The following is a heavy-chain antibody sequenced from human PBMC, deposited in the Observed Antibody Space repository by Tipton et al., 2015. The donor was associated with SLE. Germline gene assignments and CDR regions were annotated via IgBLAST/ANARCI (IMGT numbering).Heavy chain of an antibody. Sequence: TLSLTCDVSGGSISSYYWTWIRQPPGKGLEWIGYVFYTGRTIYNSSLRSRVSMSVDTSKNQFSLKLRSVTSADTAVYYCANYFYDATGYQSVDDWGQGALVTVSS. CDR3: ANYFYDATGYQSVDD. D-gene: IGHD3-22*01. CDR2: VFYTGRT. V-gene: IGHV4-59*01. CDR1: GGSISSYY. J-gene: IGHJ4*02.